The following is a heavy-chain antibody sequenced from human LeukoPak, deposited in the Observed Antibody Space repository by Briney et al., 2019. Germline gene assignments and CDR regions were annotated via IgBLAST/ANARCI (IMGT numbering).Heavy chain of an antibody. CDR1: GGSISSYY. J-gene: IGHJ5*02. V-gene: IGHV4-59*01. CDR3: ARASCSGGSCEGVGWFDP. Sequence: PSETLSLTCTVSGGSISSYYWSWIRQPPGKGLEWIGCIYYSGSTNYNPSLKSRVTISVDTSKNQFSLKLSSVTAADTAVYYCARASCSGGSCEGVGWFDPWGQGTLVTVSS. CDR2: IYYSGST. D-gene: IGHD2-15*01.